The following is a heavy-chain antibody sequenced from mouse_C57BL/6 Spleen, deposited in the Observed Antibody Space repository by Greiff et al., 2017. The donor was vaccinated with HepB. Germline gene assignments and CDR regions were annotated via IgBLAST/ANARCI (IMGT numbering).Heavy chain of an antibody. CDR3: ARHHYGSVDY. Sequence: VKPGASVKISCKASGYAFSSSWMNWVKQRPGKGLEWIGRIYPGDGDTNYNGKFKGKATLTADKSSSTAYMQLSSLTSEDSAVYFCARHHYGSVDYWGQGTTLTVSS. V-gene: IGHV1-82*01. D-gene: IGHD1-1*01. CDR2: IYPGDGDT. J-gene: IGHJ2*01. CDR1: GYAFSSSW.